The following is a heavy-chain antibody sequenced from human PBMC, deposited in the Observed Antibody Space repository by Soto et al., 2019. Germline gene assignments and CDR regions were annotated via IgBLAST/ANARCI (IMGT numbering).Heavy chain of an antibody. CDR3: ARWEGGEPFDY. V-gene: IGHV4-34*01. CDR1: GGSFSGYY. D-gene: IGHD1-26*01. Sequence: SETLSLTCAVYGGSFSGYYWSWIRQPPGKGLEWIGEINHSGSTNYNPSLKSRVTISVDTSKNQFSLKLSSVTAADTAVYYCARWEGGEPFDYWGQGTLVTVSS. J-gene: IGHJ4*02. CDR2: INHSGST.